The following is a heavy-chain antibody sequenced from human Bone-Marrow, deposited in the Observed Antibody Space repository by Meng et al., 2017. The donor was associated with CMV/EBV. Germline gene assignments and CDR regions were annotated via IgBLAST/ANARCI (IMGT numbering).Heavy chain of an antibody. CDR1: GYTLTGYY. J-gene: IGHJ6*02. D-gene: IGHD1-1*01. Sequence: ASVKVSCKASGYTLTGYYMHWVRQAPGQGLEWMGWINPNSGGTKYTQNFQGRVTMTRDTSISTAYMELSRLRSDDTAVYYCARGAPNWNDNYYYYYGMDVWGQGTTVTVSS. CDR3: ARGAPNWNDNYYYYYGMDV. V-gene: IGHV1-2*02. CDR2: INPNSGGT.